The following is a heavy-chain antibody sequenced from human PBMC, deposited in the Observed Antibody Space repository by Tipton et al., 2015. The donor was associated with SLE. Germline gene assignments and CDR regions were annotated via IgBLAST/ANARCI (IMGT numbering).Heavy chain of an antibody. CDR2: INPNSGGT. CDR1: GYTFTGYY. J-gene: IGHJ4*02. V-gene: IGHV1-2*06. Sequence: QLVQSGPEVKKPGSSVKVSCKASGYTFTGYYMHWVRQAPGQGLEWMGRINPNSGGTNYAQKFQGRVTMTRDTSISTAYMELSRLRSADTAVYFCARDPLVTRYSSSWYYFDYWGQGTLVTVSS. D-gene: IGHD6-13*01. CDR3: ARDPLVTRYSSSWYYFDY.